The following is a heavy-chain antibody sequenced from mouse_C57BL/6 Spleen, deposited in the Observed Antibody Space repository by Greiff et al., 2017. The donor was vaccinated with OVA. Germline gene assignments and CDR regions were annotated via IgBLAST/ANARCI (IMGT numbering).Heavy chain of an antibody. CDR3: ARYGNYALDY. V-gene: IGHV1-69*01. CDR2: IDPSDSYT. J-gene: IGHJ4*01. D-gene: IGHD2-1*01. CDR1: GYTFTSYW. Sequence: QVQLQQPGAELVMPGASVKLSCKASGYTFTSYWMHWVKQRPGQGLEWIGEIDPSDSYTNYNQKFKGKSTLTVDKSSSTAYMQLSSLTSEDSAVYYRARYGNYALDYWGQGTSVTVSS.